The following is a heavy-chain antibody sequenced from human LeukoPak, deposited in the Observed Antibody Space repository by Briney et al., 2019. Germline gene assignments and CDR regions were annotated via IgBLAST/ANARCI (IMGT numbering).Heavy chain of an antibody. V-gene: IGHV5-51*01. Sequence: GESLKISCKGSGYRFTNYWIGWVRQMPGKGLEWMGIIDPHDSDTKYSPSLQGQVTISADKSISTAYLQWSSLKASDTAIYYCVRHSGGYSGYNDYWGQGTLVTVSS. CDR3: VRHSGGYSGYNDY. CDR1: GYRFTNYW. D-gene: IGHD5-12*01. J-gene: IGHJ4*02. CDR2: IDPHDSDT.